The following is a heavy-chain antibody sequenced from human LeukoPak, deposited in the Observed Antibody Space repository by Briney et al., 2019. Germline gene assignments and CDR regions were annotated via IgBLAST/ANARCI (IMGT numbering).Heavy chain of an antibody. J-gene: IGHJ4*02. V-gene: IGHV3-7*01. Sequence: GGSLRLSCAASGFTFSSYSMNWVRQAPGKGLEWVANIKQDGSEKYYVDSVKGRFTISRDNAKNSLYLQMNSLRAEDTAVYYCASSRVLFEDYVWGSYRPPTDYWGQGTLVTVSS. D-gene: IGHD3-16*02. CDR2: IKQDGSEK. CDR3: ASSRVLFEDYVWGSYRPPTDY. CDR1: GFTFSSYS.